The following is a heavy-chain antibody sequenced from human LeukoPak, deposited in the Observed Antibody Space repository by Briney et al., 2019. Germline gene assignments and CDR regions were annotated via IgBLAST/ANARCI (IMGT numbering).Heavy chain of an antibody. CDR2: ISYDGSNK. V-gene: IGHV3-30*18. J-gene: IGHJ4*02. CDR3: AKYWGLRLGELSRTIDY. Sequence: PGGSLRLSCAASGFTFSSYGMHWVRQAPGKGLEWVAVISYDGSNKYYADSVKGRFTISRDNSKNTLYLQMNSLRAEDTAVYYCAKYWGLRLGELSRTIDYWGQGTLVTVSS. CDR1: GFTFSSYG. D-gene: IGHD3-16*02.